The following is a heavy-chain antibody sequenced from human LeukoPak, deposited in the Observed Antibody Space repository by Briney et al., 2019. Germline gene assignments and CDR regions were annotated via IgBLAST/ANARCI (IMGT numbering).Heavy chain of an antibody. CDR1: GYSNSSGYY. CDR3: AREKFNYDLLHYFDY. D-gene: IGHD3-16*01. CDR2: IYHSGST. V-gene: IGHV4-38-2*02. J-gene: IGHJ4*02. Sequence: PSETLSLXCAVSGYSNSSGYYWGWIRQPPGKGLEWIGSIYHSGSTYYNPSLKSRVTISVDTSKNQFSLKLSSVTAADTAVYYCAREKFNYDLLHYFDYWGQGTLVTVSS.